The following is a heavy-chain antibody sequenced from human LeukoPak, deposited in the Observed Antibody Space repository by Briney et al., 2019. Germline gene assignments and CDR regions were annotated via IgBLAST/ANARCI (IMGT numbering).Heavy chain of an antibody. Sequence: PGGSLRLSCAASGFTFSSYTMNGVRQAPGKGLEWVSSISSSSSYIYYADSVKGRFTISRGNAKNSLYLQMNRLRAEDTAVFFCSRVLRDTMIGPFGHWGQETLVTVPS. J-gene: IGHJ4*02. CDR3: SRVLRDTMIGPFGH. V-gene: IGHV3-21*01. CDR2: ISSSSSYI. D-gene: IGHD3-22*01. CDR1: GFTFSSYT.